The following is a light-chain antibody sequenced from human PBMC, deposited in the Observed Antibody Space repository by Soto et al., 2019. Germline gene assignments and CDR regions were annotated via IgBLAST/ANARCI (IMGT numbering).Light chain of an antibody. CDR3: QQRSNWPLFT. Sequence: ESVLTPSPATLSLSPGERATLSCRASQSVSSYLAWYQQKPGQAPRLLIYDASNRATGIPARFSGSGSGTDFTITISSLEPEDFAVYYCQQRSNWPLFTFGPGTKVDSK. CDR1: QSVSSY. J-gene: IGKJ3*01. V-gene: IGKV3-11*01. CDR2: DAS.